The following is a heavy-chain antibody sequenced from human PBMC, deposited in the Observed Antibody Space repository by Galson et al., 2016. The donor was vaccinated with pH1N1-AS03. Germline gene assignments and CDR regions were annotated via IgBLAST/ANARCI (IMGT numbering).Heavy chain of an antibody. J-gene: IGHJ6*02. CDR1: GFSFSSYA. D-gene: IGHD4-17*01. CDR3: SRGRYGDYESGYYYGMDV. V-gene: IGHV3-30*09. Sequence: SLRLSCAAPGFSFSSYAMHWVRQAPGKGLEWVAVISYDGRNQLYADSVKGRFAISRDTSKNTLFLQMNSLRPEDTAVYYCSRGRYGDYESGYYYGMDVWSQGTTVTVSS. CDR2: ISYDGRNQ.